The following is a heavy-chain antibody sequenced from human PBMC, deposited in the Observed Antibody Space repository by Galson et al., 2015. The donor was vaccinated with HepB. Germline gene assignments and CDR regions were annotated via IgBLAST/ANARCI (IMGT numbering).Heavy chain of an antibody. CDR3: ARNSNPPYSSGWYSPDY. V-gene: IGHV5-51*01. CDR1: GYSFTSYW. CDR2: IYPGDSDT. J-gene: IGHJ4*02. D-gene: IGHD6-19*01. Sequence: QSGAEVKEPGESLKISCKGSGYSFTSYWIGWVRQMPGKGLEWMGIIYPGDSDTRYSPSFQGQVTISADKSISTAYLQWSSLKASDTAMYYCARNSNPPYSSGWYSPDYWGQGTLVTVSS.